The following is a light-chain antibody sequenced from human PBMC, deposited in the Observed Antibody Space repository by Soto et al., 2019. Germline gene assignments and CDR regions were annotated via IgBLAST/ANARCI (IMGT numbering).Light chain of an antibody. Sequence: DIQMTQSPSSLSASIGDSVTITCRASQTIIGYLNWYQQKPGKAPRLLINAASNLQSGVPSRFRGSRAETDFTLTITSLQPEDFATYYCQQSYTTPRTFGQGTKVEIQ. V-gene: IGKV1-39*01. CDR3: QQSYTTPRT. J-gene: IGKJ1*01. CDR2: AAS. CDR1: QTIIGY.